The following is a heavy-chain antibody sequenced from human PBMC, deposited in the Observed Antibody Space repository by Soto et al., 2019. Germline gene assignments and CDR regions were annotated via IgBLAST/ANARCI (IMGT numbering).Heavy chain of an antibody. CDR3: ARGRQDYGDYVFDY. V-gene: IGHV3-13*05. D-gene: IGHD4-17*01. CDR1: GFTFSSYD. Sequence: EVQLVESGGGLVQPGGSLRLSCAASGFTFSSYDMHWVRQATGKGLEWVSAIGTAGDPYYPCSVKGRFTISRENAKNSLYLQMNSLRAGDTAVYYCARGRQDYGDYVFDYWGQGTLVTVSS. J-gene: IGHJ4*02. CDR2: IGTAGDP.